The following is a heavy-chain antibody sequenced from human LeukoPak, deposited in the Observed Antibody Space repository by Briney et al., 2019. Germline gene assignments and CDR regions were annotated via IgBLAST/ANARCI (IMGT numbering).Heavy chain of an antibody. V-gene: IGHV1-2*02. Sequence: ASVKVSCKASGYTFTGYYMHWARQAPGQWLELMGWINPNSGGTNYAQKFQGRVTMTRDTSISTAYMELSRLRSDDTAVYYCARSAAAVHSDIWGQGTMVTVSS. D-gene: IGHD6-13*01. CDR1: GYTFTGYY. J-gene: IGHJ3*02. CDR3: ARSAAAVHSDI. CDR2: INPNSGGT.